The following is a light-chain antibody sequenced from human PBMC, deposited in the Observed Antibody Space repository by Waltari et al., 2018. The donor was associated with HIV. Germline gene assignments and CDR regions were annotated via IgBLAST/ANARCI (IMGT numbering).Light chain of an antibody. V-gene: IGLV2-14*01. CDR2: EVS. J-gene: IGLJ2*01. CDR3: SSYTTSSTTV. Sequence: QSALTQPASVSGSPGQSIPISCTGTSSDVGGSNYVSWYQQHPGKAPNLMIYEVSNRPSGVSNRFSGSKSGNTASLTISGLQPEDEADYYCSSYTTSSTTVFGGGTNLTVL. CDR1: SSDVGGSNY.